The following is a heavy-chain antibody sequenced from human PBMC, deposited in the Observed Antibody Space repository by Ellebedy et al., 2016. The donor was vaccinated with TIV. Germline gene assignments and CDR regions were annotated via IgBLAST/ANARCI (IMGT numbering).Heavy chain of an antibody. Sequence: GESLKISCAASGFTLNRYALNWVRQAPGKGLEWVSTMSASGLTTYYADSVKGRFTISRDNSKNALYLHMSSLGAEETAVYYCVKTSGEVRGHFDHWGQGTLVTVSS. D-gene: IGHD3-3*01. CDR3: VKTSGEVRGHFDH. CDR2: MSASGLTT. CDR1: GFTLNRYA. V-gene: IGHV3-23*01. J-gene: IGHJ4*02.